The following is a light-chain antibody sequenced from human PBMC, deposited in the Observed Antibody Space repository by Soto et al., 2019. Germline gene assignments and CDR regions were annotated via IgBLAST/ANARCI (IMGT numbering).Light chain of an antibody. J-gene: IGKJ1*01. Sequence: DIVLAQSPGTLSLSPGEMATLSCSASQTVRSSSLAWYQQKPGQAPRLLIFGASTRAAGFPDRFSGSGSGTEFTLTISSLQPDDVAIYYCQQYNDYSWTCGQGTKGDI. CDR3: QQYNDYSWT. V-gene: IGKV3-20*01. CDR2: GAS. CDR1: QTVRSSS.